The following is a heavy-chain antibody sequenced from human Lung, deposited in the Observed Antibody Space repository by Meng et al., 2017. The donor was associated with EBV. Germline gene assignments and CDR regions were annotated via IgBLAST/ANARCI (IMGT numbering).Heavy chain of an antibody. CDR3: ARGVSDTAMVPYYFDY. V-gene: IGHV4-30-2*01. CDR2: IYHSGST. CDR1: GGSISRGGYS. Sequence: LQPPVCGSGLVKSSQTLSLTCAVYGGSISRGGYSWSWIRQPPGKGLEWIGYIYHSGSTYYNPSLKSRVTISVDRSKNQFSLKLSSVTAADTAVYYCARGVSDTAMVPYYFDYWGQGTLVTVSS. D-gene: IGHD5-18*01. J-gene: IGHJ4*02.